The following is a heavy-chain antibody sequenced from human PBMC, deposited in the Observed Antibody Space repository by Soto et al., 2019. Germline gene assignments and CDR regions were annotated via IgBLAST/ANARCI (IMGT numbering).Heavy chain of an antibody. CDR2: LFYTGST. CDR1: GDSVGSDTYY. J-gene: IGHJ6*02. Sequence: ETLSLTCTVSGDSVGSDTYYWSWIRQPPGKGLEWIGYLFYTGSTSYNPSLNSRVTMLVDTSKNQFSLKLSSVTAADSAVYYCARAILGYCTSSSCNGGDYYYGMDVWGQGTTVTVSS. CDR3: ARAILGYCTSSSCNGGDYYYGMDV. D-gene: IGHD2-2*01. V-gene: IGHV4-61*01.